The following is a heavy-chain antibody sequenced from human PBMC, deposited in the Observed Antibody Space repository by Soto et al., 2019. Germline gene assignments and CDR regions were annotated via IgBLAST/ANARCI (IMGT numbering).Heavy chain of an antibody. V-gene: IGHV3-23*01. D-gene: IGHD2-15*01. Sequence: PGGSLRLSCAASGFTFSSYAMSWVRQAPGKGLEWVSAISGSGGSTYYADSVKGRFTISRDNSKNTLYLQMNSLRAEDTAVYYCAKDTLGYCSGGSCYSAYYYYGMDVWGQGTTVTVSS. J-gene: IGHJ6*02. CDR2: ISGSGGST. CDR3: AKDTLGYCSGGSCYSAYYYYGMDV. CDR1: GFTFSSYA.